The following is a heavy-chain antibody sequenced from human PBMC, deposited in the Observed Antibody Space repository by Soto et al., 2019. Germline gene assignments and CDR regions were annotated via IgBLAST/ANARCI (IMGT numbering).Heavy chain of an antibody. CDR3: APLSVSLSGPYGIHV. V-gene: IGHV4-39*01. J-gene: IGHJ6*02. CDR1: GYSVTSSDYY. D-gene: IGHD2-15*01. CDR2: MFYSGLT. Sequence: KSSETLSLTCSVSGYSVTSSDYYWAWIRQPPGKGLEWIGSMFYSGLTYYNPSLKGRVTLSVNTSKNQFSVRLNSVTAADTAVYYCAPLSVSLSGPYGIHVWGQGTTVTVSS.